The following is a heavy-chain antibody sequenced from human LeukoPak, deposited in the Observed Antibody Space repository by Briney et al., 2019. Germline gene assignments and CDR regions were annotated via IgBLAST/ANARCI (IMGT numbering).Heavy chain of an antibody. CDR2: IWYDGSNK. J-gene: IGHJ5*02. V-gene: IGHV3-33*01. Sequence: PGGSLRLSCAASGFTFSSYGMHWVRQAPGKGLEWVAVIWYDGSNKYYADSVKGRFTISRDNSKNTLYLQMNSLRAEDTAVYYCARAVGSGYYNWFDPWGQGTRVTVSS. CDR3: ARAVGSGYYNWFDP. D-gene: IGHD3-22*01. CDR1: GFTFSSYG.